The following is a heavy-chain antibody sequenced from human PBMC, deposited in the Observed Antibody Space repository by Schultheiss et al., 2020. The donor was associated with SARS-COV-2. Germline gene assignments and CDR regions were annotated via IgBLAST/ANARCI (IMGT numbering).Heavy chain of an antibody. J-gene: IGHJ5*01. V-gene: IGHV4-34*01. CDR2: INNRGTT. Sequence: SETLSLTCAVYGESFTDYYWSWIRQSPEKGLEWIGEINNRGTTNYHWSLKRRVTISLGTSNNHFSLTLKSLTAADTAVYYCARGGPGAATPIHSWGQGTLVTVSS. CDR3: ARGGPGAATPIHS. D-gene: IGHD3-10*01. CDR1: GESFTDYY.